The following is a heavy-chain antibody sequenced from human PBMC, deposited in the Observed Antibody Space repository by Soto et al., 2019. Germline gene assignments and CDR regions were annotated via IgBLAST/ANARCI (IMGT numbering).Heavy chain of an antibody. J-gene: IGHJ6*02. CDR1: GGSISGYY. CDR3: ARQNLLHFYYALDV. CDR2: IYYRGST. D-gene: IGHD3-3*02. Sequence: PSETLSLTCNVSGGSISGYYWSWIRQSPGKGLEYIGYIYYRGSTNYNSSLKSRVTMSVDTSRNQFSLKMNSVTAADTAVYYCARQNLLHFYYALDVWGQGTTVTVSS. V-gene: IGHV4-59*01.